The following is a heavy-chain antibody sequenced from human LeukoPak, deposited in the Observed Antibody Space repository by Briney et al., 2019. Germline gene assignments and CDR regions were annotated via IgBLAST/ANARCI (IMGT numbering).Heavy chain of an antibody. Sequence: GESLMISCKGSGYSFTSYWIGWVRQMPGKGLEWMGIIYPGDSDTRYSPSFQGQVTISADKSISTAYLQWSSLKASDTAMYYCARLGSGYSGSKQAIAVAGTPDYWGQGTLVTVSS. CDR2: IYPGDSDT. J-gene: IGHJ4*02. D-gene: IGHD6-19*01. CDR1: GYSFTSYW. V-gene: IGHV5-51*01. CDR3: ARLGSGYSGSKQAIAVAGTPDY.